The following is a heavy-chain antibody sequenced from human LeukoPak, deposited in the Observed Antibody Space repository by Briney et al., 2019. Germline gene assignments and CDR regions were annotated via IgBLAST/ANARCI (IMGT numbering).Heavy chain of an antibody. J-gene: IGHJ3*02. CDR1: GFTFSSYW. D-gene: IGHD6-13*01. CDR2: INSDGSNI. CDR3: ARDSSKPRLSSSWVWGAFDI. Sequence: PGGSLRLSCAGSGFTFSSYWMHWVRQGQGKKGLLWVARINSDGSNIRYADSVEGRFTISRDNAKNTLDLQMNSLRAEDTAVYYCARDSSKPRLSSSWVWGAFDIWGQGTMVTVSS. V-gene: IGHV3-74*01.